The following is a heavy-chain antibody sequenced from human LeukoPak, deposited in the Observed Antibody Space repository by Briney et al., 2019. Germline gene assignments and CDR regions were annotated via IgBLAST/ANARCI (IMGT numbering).Heavy chain of an antibody. D-gene: IGHD3-22*01. CDR1: GYTLTELS. Sequence: GASVTVSCKVSGYTLTELSMHWVRQAPGKGLEWMGGFNPEDGETIYAQKFQGRVTITEDTSTDTAYMELSSLRSEDTAVYYCAGSHYDSSGYYYFDYWGQGTLVTVSS. J-gene: IGHJ4*02. CDR2: FNPEDGET. V-gene: IGHV1-24*01. CDR3: AGSHYDSSGYYYFDY.